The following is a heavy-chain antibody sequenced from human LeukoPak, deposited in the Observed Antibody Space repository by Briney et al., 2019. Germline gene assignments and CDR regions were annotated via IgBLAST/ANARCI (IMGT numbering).Heavy chain of an antibody. CDR2: IYTSGST. J-gene: IGHJ4*02. V-gene: IGHV4-61*02. CDR1: GGSISSGSYY. CDR3: ASGRGSSWLFDY. D-gene: IGHD6-13*01. Sequence: TLSLTCTVSGGSISSGSYYWSWIRQPAGKGLEWIGRIYTSGSTNYNPSLKSRVTISVDTSKNQFSLKLSSVTAADTAVYYCASGRGSSWLFDYWGQGTLVTVSS.